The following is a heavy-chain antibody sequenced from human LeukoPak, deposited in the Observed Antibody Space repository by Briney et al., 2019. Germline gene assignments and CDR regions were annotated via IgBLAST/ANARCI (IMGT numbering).Heavy chain of an antibody. J-gene: IGHJ4*02. D-gene: IGHD4-17*01. V-gene: IGHV3-21*01. CDR3: ARDDGDYVRRFDY. CDR1: GFTFSSYS. Sequence: KTGGSLRLSCAASGFTFSSYSMNWVRQAPGKGLEWVSSISSSSSYIYYADSVKGRFTISRDNAKNSLYLQMNSLRAEDTAVCYCARDDGDYVRRFDYWGQGTLVTVSS. CDR2: ISSSSSYI.